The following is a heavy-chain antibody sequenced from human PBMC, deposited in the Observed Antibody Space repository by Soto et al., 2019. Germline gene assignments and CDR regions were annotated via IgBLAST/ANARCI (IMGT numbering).Heavy chain of an antibody. CDR1: RFTFSDYD. CDR2: ISSSGSDT. Sequence: QVQLVESGAGLVKPGGCLRLSCAASRFTFSDYDMSWIRQAPRKRLEWVSYISSSGSDTNYADSVKGRFTVSRDNAKNSLYLQMNSLRAEDTAVYYCARSLRGYSGYSGYWGQGTLVTVSS. V-gene: IGHV3-11*05. J-gene: IGHJ4*02. CDR3: ARSLRGYSGYSGY. D-gene: IGHD5-12*01.